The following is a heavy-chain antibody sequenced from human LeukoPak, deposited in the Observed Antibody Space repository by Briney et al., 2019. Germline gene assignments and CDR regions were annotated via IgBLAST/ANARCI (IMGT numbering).Heavy chain of an antibody. CDR1: GGSISSYY. D-gene: IGHD6-13*01. J-gene: IGHJ4*02. CDR2: IYYSGST. CDR3: ARYSSSWYAFLDY. Sequence: KPSETLSLTCTVSGGSISSYYWSWIRQPPGKGLEWIGYIYYSGSTNYNPSLKSRVTISVDTSKNQFSLQLSSVTAADTAVYYCARYSSSWYAFLDYWGQGTLVTVSS. V-gene: IGHV4-59*01.